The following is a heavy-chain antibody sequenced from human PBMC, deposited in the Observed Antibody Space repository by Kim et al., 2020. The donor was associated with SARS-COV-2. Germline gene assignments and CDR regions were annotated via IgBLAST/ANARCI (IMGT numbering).Heavy chain of an antibody. Sequence: SVKVSCKASGGTFSSYAISWVRQAPGQGLEWMGGIIPIFGTANYAQKFQGRVTITADESTSTAYMELSSLRSEDTAVYYCASLSKAADFYWYFDLWGRGTLVTVSS. J-gene: IGHJ2*01. CDR1: GGTFSSYA. D-gene: IGHD6-13*01. CDR2: IIPIFGTA. V-gene: IGHV1-69*13. CDR3: ASLSKAADFYWYFDL.